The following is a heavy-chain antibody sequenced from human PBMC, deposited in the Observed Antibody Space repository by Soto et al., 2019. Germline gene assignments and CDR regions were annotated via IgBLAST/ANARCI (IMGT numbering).Heavy chain of an antibody. D-gene: IGHD2-15*01. Sequence: ASVKVSCKASGYTFTNYGITWVRQAPGQGLEWMGWISAYNGDTHYTQRLQGRVTMTTDTSTSTAYMELRGLRSDDTAVYYCARDFKPYCSGGSCLIQHWGQGTLVTVSS. CDR1: GYTFTNYG. CDR3: ARDFKPYCSGGSCLIQH. J-gene: IGHJ1*01. CDR2: ISAYNGDT. V-gene: IGHV1-18*01.